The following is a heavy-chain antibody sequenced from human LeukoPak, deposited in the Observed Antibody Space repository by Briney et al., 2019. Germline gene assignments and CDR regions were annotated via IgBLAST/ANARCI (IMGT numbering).Heavy chain of an antibody. Sequence: HSGGSLRLSCAASGFTFSSYAMSWVRQAPGKGLEWVSAISGSGGSTYYADSVKGRFTISRDNSKNTLYLQMNSLRAEDTAVYYCAKDAYTYYYYYYGMDVWGQGTTVTVSS. CDR3: AKDAYTYYYYYYGMDV. CDR1: GFTFSSYA. D-gene: IGHD3-16*01. V-gene: IGHV3-23*01. CDR2: ISGSGGST. J-gene: IGHJ6*02.